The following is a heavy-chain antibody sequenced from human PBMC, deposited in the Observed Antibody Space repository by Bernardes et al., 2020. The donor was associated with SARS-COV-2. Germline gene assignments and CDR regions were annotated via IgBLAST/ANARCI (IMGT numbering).Heavy chain of an antibody. CDR3: AREFVEEQQLAETFDY. J-gene: IGHJ4*02. D-gene: IGHD6-13*01. CDR2: INTNTGNP. Sequence: ASVKVSCKASGYTFTSYAMNWVRQAPGQGLEWMGWINTNTGNPTYAQGFTGRFVFSLDTSVSTAYLQISSLKAEDTAVYYCAREFVEEQQLAETFDYWGQGTLVTVSS. CDR1: GYTFTSYA. V-gene: IGHV7-4-1*02.